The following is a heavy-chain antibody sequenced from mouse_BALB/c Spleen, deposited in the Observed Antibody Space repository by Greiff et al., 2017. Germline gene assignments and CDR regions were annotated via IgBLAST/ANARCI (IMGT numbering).Heavy chain of an antibody. V-gene: IGHV2-9*02. CDR3: ARDQGTTVVAGNYYAMDY. Sequence: QVQLKESGPGLVAPSQSLSITCTVSGFSLTSYGVHWVRQPPGKGLEWLGVIWAGGSTNYNSALMSRLSISKDNSKSQVFLKMNSLQTDDTAMYYCARDQGTTVVAGNYYAMDYWGQGTSVTVSS. D-gene: IGHD1-1*01. CDR1: GFSLTSYG. J-gene: IGHJ4*01. CDR2: IWAGGST.